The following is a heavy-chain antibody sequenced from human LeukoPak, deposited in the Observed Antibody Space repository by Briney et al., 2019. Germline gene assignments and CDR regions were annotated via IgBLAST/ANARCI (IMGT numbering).Heavy chain of an antibody. V-gene: IGHV3-30-3*01. Sequence: PGGSLRLSCAASGFTFSSYAMHWVRQAPGKGLEWVAVISYDGSNKYYADSVKGRFTISRDNSKNTLYLRMNSLRAEDTAVYYCASLAAAGPFDYWGQGTLVTVSS. D-gene: IGHD6-13*01. J-gene: IGHJ4*02. CDR1: GFTFSSYA. CDR2: ISYDGSNK. CDR3: ASLAAAGPFDY.